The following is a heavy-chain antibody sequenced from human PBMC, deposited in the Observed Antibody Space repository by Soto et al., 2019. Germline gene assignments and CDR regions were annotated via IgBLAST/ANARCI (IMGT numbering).Heavy chain of an antibody. D-gene: IGHD3-22*01. CDR1: GASIKGDSTSSYY. CDR3: ARGVFYDSGRSYRRSPFDL. J-gene: IGHJ4*02. Sequence: QVQLQESGPDLMKPSEPLSLTCNVSGASIKGDSTSSYYWSWIRQTPGKGLEWIGFIYSTGSTNYNHAVEGLFTISIDTSKKQSALRLESATAADTAVYYCARGVFYDSGRSYRRSPFDLWGQGALVTVSS. CDR2: IYSTGST. V-gene: IGHV4-61*01.